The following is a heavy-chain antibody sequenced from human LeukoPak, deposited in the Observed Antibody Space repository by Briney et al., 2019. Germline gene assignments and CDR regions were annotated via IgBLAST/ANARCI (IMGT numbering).Heavy chain of an antibody. CDR3: ARARIVLMGGFDY. CDR1: GFTFSSYA. J-gene: IGHJ4*02. V-gene: IGHV3-23*01. CDR2: ISGSGGST. D-gene: IGHD2-8*01. Sequence: GGSLRLSCAASGFTFSSYAMSWVRQAPGKGLEWVSAISGSGGSTYYADSVKGRFTISRDNSKNTLYLQMNSLRAEDTAVYYCARARIVLMGGFDYWGQGTLVTVSS.